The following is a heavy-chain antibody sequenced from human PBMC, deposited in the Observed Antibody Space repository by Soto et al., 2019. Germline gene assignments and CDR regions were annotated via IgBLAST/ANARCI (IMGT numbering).Heavy chain of an antibody. V-gene: IGHV3-49*03. CDR3: TRDHLYYDFWSGYNWFDP. D-gene: IGHD3-3*01. CDR2: IRSKAYGGTT. Sequence: GGSLRLSCTASGFTFGDYAMSWFRQAPGKGLEWVGFIRSKAYGGTTEYAASVKGRFTISRDDSKSIAYLQMNSLKTEDTAVYYCTRDHLYYDFWSGYNWFDPWGQGTLVTVSS. CDR1: GFTFGDYA. J-gene: IGHJ5*02.